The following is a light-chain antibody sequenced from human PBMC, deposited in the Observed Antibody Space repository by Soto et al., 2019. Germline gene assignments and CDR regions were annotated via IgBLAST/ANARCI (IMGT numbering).Light chain of an antibody. CDR1: QSVSSSY. CDR2: GAS. CDR3: QQYGSSPPT. J-gene: IGKJ1*01. V-gene: IGKV3-20*01. Sequence: EIVLTQSPGTLSLSPGERATLSCRASQSVSSSYLAWYQQKPGQAPRLLIYGASSRDTGIPDRFSGSGSGTDFTLTISRLETEDFAVYYCQQYGSSPPTFGQGTKVEIK.